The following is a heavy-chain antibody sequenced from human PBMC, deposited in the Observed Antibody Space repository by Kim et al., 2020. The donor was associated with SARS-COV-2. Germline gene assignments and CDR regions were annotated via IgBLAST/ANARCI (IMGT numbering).Heavy chain of an antibody. CDR2: IHMTDSYI. V-gene: IGHV5-10-1*01. CDR1: AYTYNNFW. J-gene: IGHJ4*02. Sequence: GESLKISCDGSAYTYNNFWINWVRQMPGKGLEWVGRIHMTDSYIKYSPSFQGHVTISVDKSVTTAYLHWGSLRASDSAMYYCAAMDTAMAPLDYWGQGTLVTVSS. D-gene: IGHD5-18*01. CDR3: AAMDTAMAPLDY.